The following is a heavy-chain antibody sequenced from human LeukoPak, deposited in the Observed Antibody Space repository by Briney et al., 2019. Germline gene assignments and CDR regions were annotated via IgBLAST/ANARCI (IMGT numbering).Heavy chain of an antibody. V-gene: IGHV4-39*01. CDR2: ICYSGST. Sequence: SETLSLTCTVSGGSISSSSYYWGWIRQTPGKGLEWIGSICYSGSTYYNPSLKSRVTISVDTSKNQFSLKLSSVTAADTAVYYCARLMVNMDVWGKGTTVTISS. D-gene: IGHD2-21*01. CDR1: GGSISSSSYY. J-gene: IGHJ6*03. CDR3: ARLMVNMDV.